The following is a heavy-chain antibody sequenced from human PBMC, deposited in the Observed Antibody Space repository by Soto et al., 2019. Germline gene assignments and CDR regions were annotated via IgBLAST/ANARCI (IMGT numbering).Heavy chain of an antibody. J-gene: IGHJ3*02. CDR3: ARKKLVTAGQNAFDI. CDR2: IYYSGST. D-gene: IGHD2-21*02. V-gene: IGHV4-31*03. CDR1: GGSISSGDYY. Sequence: QVQLQESGPGLVKPSQTLSLTCTVSGGSISSGDYYWSWIRQHPGKGLEWIGYIYYSGSTYYNPSLKSRVIISVDTSENQLSLKLGSVTAADTAVYHCARKKLVTAGQNAFDIWGQGTMVTVSS.